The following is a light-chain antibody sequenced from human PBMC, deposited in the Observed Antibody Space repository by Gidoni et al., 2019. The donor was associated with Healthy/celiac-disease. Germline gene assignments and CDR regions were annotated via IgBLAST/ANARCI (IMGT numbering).Light chain of an antibody. CDR3: QQYGSSPYT. V-gene: IGKV3-20*01. CDR1: QSVSSSY. J-gene: IGKJ2*01. Sequence: EIVLKQSPGTLSLSPGERATLSCRASQSVSSSYLAWYQQKPGQAPRLLIYGASSRATGIPDRFSGSGSVTDFTLTISRLEPEDFAVYYCQQYGSSPYTFGQGTKLEIK. CDR2: GAS.